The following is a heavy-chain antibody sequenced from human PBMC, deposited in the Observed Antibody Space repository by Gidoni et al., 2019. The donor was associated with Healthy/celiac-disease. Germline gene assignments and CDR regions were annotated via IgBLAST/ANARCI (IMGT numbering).Heavy chain of an antibody. CDR2: INYGGST. J-gene: IGHJ3*02. Sequence: QVQPQESGPGLVKPSETLSLPCPVPGGSISSYYWSWIRQPPGKGLEWIGYINYGGSTNYNPSLKSRVTISVDTSKNQFSLKLSSVTAADTAVYYCAREWELPAFDIWGQGTMVTVSS. V-gene: IGHV4-59*01. D-gene: IGHD1-26*01. CDR3: AREWELPAFDI. CDR1: GGSISSYY.